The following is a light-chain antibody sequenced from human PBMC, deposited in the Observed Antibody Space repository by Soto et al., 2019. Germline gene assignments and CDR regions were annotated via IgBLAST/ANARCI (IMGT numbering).Light chain of an antibody. CDR2: GAS. CDR3: QQANCSPFT. Sequence: MQMTQSPSSVSASLGDRVTITCRASQAIHTWLAWYQQKPGQAPKLLIYGASHVQNEFPSRFSSSGSGTDITPTISRQQYEDVAYYYYQQANCSPFTFGHGTKVDVK. J-gene: IGKJ3*01. CDR1: QAIHTW. V-gene: IGKV1-12*01.